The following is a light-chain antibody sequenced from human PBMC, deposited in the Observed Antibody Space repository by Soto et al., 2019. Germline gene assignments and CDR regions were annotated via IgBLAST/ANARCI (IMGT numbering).Light chain of an antibody. J-gene: IGKJ1*01. Sequence: EIQMTQSPSTLSASVGDRVTITCRASQSISSWLAWYQQKPGKAPKLLIYDASSLESGVPSRFSGSGSGTEFTLTISSLQPDDFATYYCQQYNSYRTFGQGTRWIS. CDR2: DAS. V-gene: IGKV1-5*01. CDR3: QQYNSYRT. CDR1: QSISSW.